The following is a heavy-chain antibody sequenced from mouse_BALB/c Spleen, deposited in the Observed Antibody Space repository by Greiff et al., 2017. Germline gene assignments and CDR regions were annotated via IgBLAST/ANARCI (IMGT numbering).Heavy chain of an antibody. D-gene: IGHD2-4*01. V-gene: IGHV5-6-5*01. J-gene: IGHJ4*01. CDR3: ARGQDYDYDGPYYYAMDY. CDR1: GFTFSSYA. Sequence: EVKLMESGGGLVKPGGSLKLSCAASGFTFSSYAMSWVRQTPEKRLEWVASISSGGITYYPDSVKGRFTISRDNARNILYLQMSSLRSEDTAMYYCARGQDYDYDGPYYYAMDYWGQGTSVTVSS. CDR2: ISSGGIT.